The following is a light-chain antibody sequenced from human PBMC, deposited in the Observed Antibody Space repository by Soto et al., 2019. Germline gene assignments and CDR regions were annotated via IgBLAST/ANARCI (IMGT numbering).Light chain of an antibody. V-gene: IGLV2-14*01. CDR1: SSDVGGYNY. CDR2: DVT. J-gene: IGLJ2*01. Sequence: QPASVSGSPGQSITISCTGTSSDVGGYNYVSWYQQHPGKAPKLMIYDVTNRPSGVSNRFSGSKSGNTASLTISGLQAEDEADYYCSSYTSSSTLVFGGGTKVTVL. CDR3: SSYTSSSTLV.